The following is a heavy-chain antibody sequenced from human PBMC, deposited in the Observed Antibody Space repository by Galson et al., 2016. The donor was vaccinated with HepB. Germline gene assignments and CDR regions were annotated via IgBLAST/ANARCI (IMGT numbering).Heavy chain of an antibody. CDR1: GASFSNYA. CDR3: ARSAGQSAFDY. D-gene: IGHD6-19*01. CDR2: ILPVFATT. V-gene: IGHV1-69*05. J-gene: IGHJ4*02. Sequence: SVKVSCKASGASFSNYALAWVRQAPGQGLEWMGGILPVFATTTSAQNFQGKVTITRDTSASTAYMELSSLRAEDTAVYYCARSAGQSAFDYWGQGTLVTVSS.